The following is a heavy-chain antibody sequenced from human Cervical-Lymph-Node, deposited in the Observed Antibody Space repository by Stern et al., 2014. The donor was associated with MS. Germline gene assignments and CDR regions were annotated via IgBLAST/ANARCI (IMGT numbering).Heavy chain of an antibody. J-gene: IGHJ6*02. Sequence: VQLVESGSELKKPGASVKVSCKASGYIFTNYAMHWVRQAPGQGLEWMGWINTNTGDPTYAQGFTGRFVFSLDTSVSTAYLQISSLKAEDTAVYYCARVWSRYGDYGMDVWGQGTTVTVSS. CDR1: GYIFTNYA. D-gene: IGHD4-17*01. V-gene: IGHV7-4-1*02. CDR2: INTNTGDP. CDR3: ARVWSRYGDYGMDV.